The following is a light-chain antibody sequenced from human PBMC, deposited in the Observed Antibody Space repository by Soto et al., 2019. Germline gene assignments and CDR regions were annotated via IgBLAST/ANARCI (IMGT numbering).Light chain of an antibody. J-gene: IGKJ5*01. CDR2: GAS. V-gene: IGKV3-15*01. Sequence: EIVMTQSPATLSVYPGERATLSCRASQSVSSNLAWYQQKPGQAPRLLIYGASTRATGIPARFSGSGSGTEFTLTISSLQSEDFAVYYCQQYNNWPLLTFGGGTRLEIK. CDR1: QSVSSN. CDR3: QQYNNWPLLT.